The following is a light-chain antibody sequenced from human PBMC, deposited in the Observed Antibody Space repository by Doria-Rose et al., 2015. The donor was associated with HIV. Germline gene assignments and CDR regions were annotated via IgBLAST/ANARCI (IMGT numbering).Light chain of an antibody. Sequence: TQPPESLGMSLGERATLNCTSNQRLLSTSTNYLAWYQQKPGQHPKLLIYWASTRQSGVPARFSGSGSGTDVTLTISSLEAEDVAVYYCQQYYDTPSFGPGTTV. CDR1: QRLLSTSTNY. J-gene: IGKJ3*01. CDR3: QQYYDTPS. CDR2: WAS. V-gene: IGKV4-1*01.